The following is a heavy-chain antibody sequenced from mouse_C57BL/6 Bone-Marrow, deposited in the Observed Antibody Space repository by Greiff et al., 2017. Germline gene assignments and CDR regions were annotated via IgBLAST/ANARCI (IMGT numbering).Heavy chain of an antibody. CDR3: ARCGNHGGFAY. V-gene: IGHV3-1*01. CDR1: GYSITSGYD. CDR2: ISYSGST. J-gene: IGHJ3*01. D-gene: IGHD2-1*01. Sequence: VQLQQSGPGMVKPSQSLSLTCTVTGYSITSGYDWHWIRHFPGNKLEWMGYISYSGSTNYNPSLKSRISITHDTSKNHFFLKLNSVTTEDTATYYCARCGNHGGFAYWGQGTLVTVSA.